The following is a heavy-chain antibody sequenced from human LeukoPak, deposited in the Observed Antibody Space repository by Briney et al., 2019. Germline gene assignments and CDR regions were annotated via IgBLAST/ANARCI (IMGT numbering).Heavy chain of an antibody. V-gene: IGHV4-4*07. CDR2: IYTSGST. Sequence: KPSETLSLTCTVSGGSISSYYWSWIRQPAGKGLEWIGRIYTSGSTNYNPSLKSRVTISVDTSKNQFSLKLSSVTAADTAVYYCARDSWGGSYTPGAFDIWGQGTMVTVSS. CDR1: GGSISSYY. D-gene: IGHD1-26*01. J-gene: IGHJ3*02. CDR3: ARDSWGGSYTPGAFDI.